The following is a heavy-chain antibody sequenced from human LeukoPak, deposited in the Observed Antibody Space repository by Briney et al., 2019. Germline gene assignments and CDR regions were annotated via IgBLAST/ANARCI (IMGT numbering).Heavy chain of an antibody. D-gene: IGHD6-19*01. J-gene: IGHJ2*01. CDR2: INPSGGST. CDR1: GYTFTSYY. CDR3: ARSGVAPEMVAGNGGWYFDL. V-gene: IGHV1-46*01. Sequence: ASVKVSCKASGYTFTSYYMHWVRQAPGQGLEWRGIINPSGGSTSYAQKFQGRVTMTRDTSTSTVYMELSSLRSEDTAVYYCARSGVAPEMVAGNGGWYFDLWGRGTLVTVSS.